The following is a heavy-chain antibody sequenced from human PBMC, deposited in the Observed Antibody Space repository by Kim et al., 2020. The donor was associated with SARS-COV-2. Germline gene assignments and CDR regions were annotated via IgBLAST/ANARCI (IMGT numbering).Heavy chain of an antibody. J-gene: IGHJ4*02. CDR2: INTGGGTT. D-gene: IGHD2-8*01. V-gene: IGHV3-23*01. CDR1: GFMFSSFG. Sequence: GGSLILSCEASGFMFSSFGMSWVRQAPGKGLDWAASINTGGGTTYYADSVKGRFTISRDNSKNTLSLQMNSLRAEDTAVYYCARGWSMPDAWGQGTLVTVSS. CDR3: ARGWSMPDA.